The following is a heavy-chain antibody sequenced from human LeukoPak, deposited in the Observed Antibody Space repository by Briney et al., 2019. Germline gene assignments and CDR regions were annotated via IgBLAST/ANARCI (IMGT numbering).Heavy chain of an antibody. Sequence: SVKVSCKASGGTFDNSAINWVRQAPGQGFEWMGRIIPILNIPNYAQKLQGRVTIAADKSTSTAYMELSSLRSDDTAVYYCARLPPSNSSSWKGDYYYYGMDVWGQGTTVTVSS. CDR3: ARLPPSNSSSWKGDYYYYGMDV. J-gene: IGHJ6*02. D-gene: IGHD6-13*01. V-gene: IGHV1-69*04. CDR1: GGTFDNSA. CDR2: IIPILNIP.